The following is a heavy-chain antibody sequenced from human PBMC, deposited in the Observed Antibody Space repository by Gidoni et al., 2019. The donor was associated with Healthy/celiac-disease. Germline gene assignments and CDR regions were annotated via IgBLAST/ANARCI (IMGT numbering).Heavy chain of an antibody. Sequence: QVQLVQSGAEVKKPGASVKVSCKASGYTFTSYGISWVRQAPGQGREWMGWISAYNGDTNYAQKLQGRVTMTTDTSTSTAYMELRSLRSDDTAVYYCARDYYYDSSGFLSDIWGQGTMVTVSS. V-gene: IGHV1-18*01. CDR1: GYTFTSYG. J-gene: IGHJ3*02. CDR2: ISAYNGDT. D-gene: IGHD3-22*01. CDR3: ARDYYYDSSGFLSDI.